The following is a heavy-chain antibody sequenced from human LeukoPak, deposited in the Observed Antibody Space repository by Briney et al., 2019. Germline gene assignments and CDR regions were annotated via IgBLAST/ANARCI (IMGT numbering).Heavy chain of an antibody. J-gene: IGHJ4*02. V-gene: IGHV4-39*01. CDR3: ASRSLGYCSGGSCYYFDY. CDR1: GGSISSSSYY. Sequence: SETLSLTCTVSGGSISSSSYYWGWIRQPPGKGLEWIGSIYYSGSTYYNPSLKSPVTISVDTSKNQFSLKLSSVTAADTAVYYCASRSLGYCSGGSCYYFDYWGQGTLVTVSS. CDR2: IYYSGST. D-gene: IGHD2-15*01.